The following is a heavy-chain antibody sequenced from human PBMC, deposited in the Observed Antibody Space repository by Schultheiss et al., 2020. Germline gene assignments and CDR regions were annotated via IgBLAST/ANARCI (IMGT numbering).Heavy chain of an antibody. J-gene: IGHJ4*02. D-gene: IGHD3-9*01. Sequence: SETLSLTCTVSGGSVSSVSHYWSWIRQPPGKGLEWIGYIYYSGTTYYNPSLKSRVTISVDTSKNQFSLKLSSVTAADTAVYYCARESGLRYFLDYWGQGTLVTVSS. CDR1: GGSVSSVSHY. V-gene: IGHV4-61*01. CDR3: ARESGLRYFLDY. CDR2: IYYSGTT.